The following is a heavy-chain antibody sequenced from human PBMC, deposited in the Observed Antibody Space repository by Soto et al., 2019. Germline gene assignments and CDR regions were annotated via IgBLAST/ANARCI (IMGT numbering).Heavy chain of an antibody. CDR3: GRLHYYDDSGYTKYFDY. CDR1: VYSFTSYW. CDR2: IYPGDSDT. J-gene: IGHJ4*02. Sequence: GESLKISCKGSVYSFTSYWIGWVRQMPGKGLEWMGTIYPGDSDTTYSPSFQDQVSISADKSISTAYLQWTSLKASDTAVYYCGRLHYYDDSGYTKYFDYWGQGTLVTVSS. D-gene: IGHD3-22*01. V-gene: IGHV5-51*01.